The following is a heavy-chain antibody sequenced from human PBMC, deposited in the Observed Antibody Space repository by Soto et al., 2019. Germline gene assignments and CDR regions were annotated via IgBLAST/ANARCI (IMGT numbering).Heavy chain of an antibody. CDR3: ARQIYDSSGYYYAY. CDR1: GGSISSSSYY. D-gene: IGHD3-22*01. CDR2: IYSLGTP. V-gene: IGHV4-39*01. Sequence: QMQLQESGPGLVKPSETLSLTCTVSGGSISSSSYYWGWIRQPPGQGLAWLGTIYSLGTPYCNTSLKSRVTIAVDKSKSQLFLKLSSVTAPDTAVYYCARQIYDSSGYYYAYWGQGTLVTVSS. J-gene: IGHJ4*02.